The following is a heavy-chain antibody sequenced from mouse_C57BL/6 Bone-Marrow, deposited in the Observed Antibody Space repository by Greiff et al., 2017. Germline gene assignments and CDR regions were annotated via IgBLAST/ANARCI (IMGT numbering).Heavy chain of an antibody. V-gene: IGHV1-15*01. CDR2: IDPETGGP. CDR1: GYTFTDYE. Sequence: QVQLQQSGAELVRPGASVTLSCKASGYTFTDYEMHWVKQTPVHGLEWIGAIDPETGGPAYNQKFKGQAILTADKSSRTAYLELRSLTSEDSAVYYCTAKEEWGQGNTRKGSS. CDR3: TAKEE. D-gene: IGHD1-3*01. J-gene: IGHJ2*01.